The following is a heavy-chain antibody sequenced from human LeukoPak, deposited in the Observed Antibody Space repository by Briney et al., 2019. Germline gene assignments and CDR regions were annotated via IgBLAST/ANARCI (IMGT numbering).Heavy chain of an antibody. Sequence: GGSLRLSCAASGFTFNNYWIHWVRQVPGKGLVWVSRINNEGSSASYVDSVKGRFTISRDNAKNTLFLQMNSLRAEDTAVYYCARRGTGHGMDVWGQGTTVIVSS. D-gene: IGHD1-1*01. CDR2: INNEGSSA. V-gene: IGHV3-74*01. CDR1: GFTFNNYW. J-gene: IGHJ6*02. CDR3: ARRGTGHGMDV.